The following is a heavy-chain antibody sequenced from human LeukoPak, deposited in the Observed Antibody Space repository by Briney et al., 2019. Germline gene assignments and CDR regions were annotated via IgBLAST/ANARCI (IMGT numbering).Heavy chain of an antibody. D-gene: IGHD6-13*01. Sequence: GRSLRLSCAASGFTFSSYAIHWVRQAPGKGLEWVAVISYDGSNKYYADSVKGRFTVSRDNSKNTLYLQMHSLRVEDTAVYYCARERIAATGTGWFDPWGQGTLVTVSS. V-gene: IGHV3-30*04. CDR2: ISYDGSNK. J-gene: IGHJ5*02. CDR3: ARERIAATGTGWFDP. CDR1: GFTFSSYA.